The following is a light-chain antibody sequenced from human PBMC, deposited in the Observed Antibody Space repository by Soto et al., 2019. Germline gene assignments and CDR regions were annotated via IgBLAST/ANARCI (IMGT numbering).Light chain of an antibody. V-gene: IGLV2-14*03. CDR2: HVT. CDR1: SSDIGHYDY. J-gene: IGLJ1*01. Sequence: QPVLTQPAPVSGTPGQPITIPCTGTSSDIGHYDYVSWYQQHPGKAPKLMIYHVTYRPSGVSNRYSGYKSGNSASLTISRLQADDEADYYCCSLTTSHTYVFGSGTKVTGL. CDR3: CSLTTSHTYV.